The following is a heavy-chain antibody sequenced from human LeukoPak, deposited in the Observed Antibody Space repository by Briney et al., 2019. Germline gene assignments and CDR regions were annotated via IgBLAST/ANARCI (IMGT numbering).Heavy chain of an antibody. J-gene: IGHJ6*03. CDR2: IYYSGST. CDR3: ARDRKSYYYYYYMDV. Sequence: PSETLSLTCTVSGFSISSSSYYWGWIRQPPGKGLEWIGSIYYSGSTYYNPSLKSRVTISVDTSKNQFSLKLSSVTAADTAVYYCARDRKSYYYYYYMDVWGKGTTVTVSS. V-gene: IGHV4-39*07. CDR1: GFSISSSSYY.